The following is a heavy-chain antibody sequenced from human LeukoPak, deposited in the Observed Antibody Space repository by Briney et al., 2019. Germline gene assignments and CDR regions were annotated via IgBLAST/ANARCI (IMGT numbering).Heavy chain of an antibody. CDR3: ARIVSGYGNWFDP. D-gene: IGHD5-12*01. CDR1: GYTFTSYD. CDR2: ISAYNGNT. Sequence: GASVKVSCKASGYTFTSYDINWVRQAPGQGLEWMGWISAYNGNTNYAQKLQGRVTMTTDTSTSTAYMELRSLRSDDTAVYYCARIVSGYGNWFDPWGQGTLVTVSS. J-gene: IGHJ5*02. V-gene: IGHV1-18*01.